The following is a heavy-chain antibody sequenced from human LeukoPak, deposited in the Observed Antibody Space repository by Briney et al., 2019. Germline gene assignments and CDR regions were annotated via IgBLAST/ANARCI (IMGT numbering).Heavy chain of an antibody. V-gene: IGHV3-64D*06. Sequence: PGGSLRLSCSASGFTFSSYAMHWVRQAPGKRLEYVSAISSNGGSTYYADSVKGRFTISRDNSKNTLYLQMSSLRAEDTAVYYCVKTVYGTMVRGVITSPLDYWGQGTLVTVSS. CDR2: ISSNGGST. CDR1: GFTFSSYA. CDR3: VKTVYGTMVRGVITSPLDY. D-gene: IGHD3-10*01. J-gene: IGHJ4*02.